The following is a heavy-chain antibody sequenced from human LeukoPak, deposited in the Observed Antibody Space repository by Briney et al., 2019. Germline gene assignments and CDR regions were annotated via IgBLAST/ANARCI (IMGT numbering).Heavy chain of an antibody. D-gene: IGHD2-15*01. V-gene: IGHV1-69*04. CDR3: ATTFATHVRWFDP. Sequence: SVKVSCKASGGTFSSYAISWVRQAPGQGLEWMGRIIPILGIANYAQKFQGRVAITADKSTSTAYMELSSLRSEDTAVYYCATTFATHVRWFDPWGQGTLVTVSS. CDR2: IIPILGIA. CDR1: GGTFSSYA. J-gene: IGHJ5*02.